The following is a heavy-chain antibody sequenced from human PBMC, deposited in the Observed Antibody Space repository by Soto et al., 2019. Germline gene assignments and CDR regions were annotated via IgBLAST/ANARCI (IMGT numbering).Heavy chain of an antibody. J-gene: IGHJ6*02. CDR3: ARDFTDSSGPTLGMGV. V-gene: IGHV4-31*03. CDR2: IYYSGST. CDR1: DGSISSGEYY. D-gene: IGHD6-19*01. Sequence: VQLQESGPGLVKPSQTLSLTCTVSDGSISSGEYYWSWISEHPGKGLEWIGYIYYSGSTYYNPSLKSRVTISVDTSKNQFSLKLSSVTAADTAVYYCARDFTDSSGPTLGMGVWGQGTTVTVSS.